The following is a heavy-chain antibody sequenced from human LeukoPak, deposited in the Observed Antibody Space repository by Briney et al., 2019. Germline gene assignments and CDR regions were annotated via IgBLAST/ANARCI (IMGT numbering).Heavy chain of an antibody. Sequence: ASVQVSCEASGYASSDVYFNWVRQAPGQGLEWMGWINPYSAASIYAQKFQGRVTMHTPINKVFMELSRLRFDDTAIYYCVTGSITHTRDPWGQGTLVTVSS. J-gene: IGHJ5*02. V-gene: IGHV1-2*02. CDR1: GYASSDVY. CDR2: INPYSAAS. D-gene: IGHD6-6*01. CDR3: VTGSITHTRDP.